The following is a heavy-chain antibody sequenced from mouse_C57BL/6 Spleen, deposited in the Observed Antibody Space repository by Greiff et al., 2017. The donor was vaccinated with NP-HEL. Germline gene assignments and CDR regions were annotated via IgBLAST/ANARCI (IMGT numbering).Heavy chain of an antibody. Sequence: EVKLMESGGGLVKPGGSLKLSCAASGFTFSSYAMSWVRQTPEKRLEWVATISDGGSYTYYPDNVKGRFTISRDNAKNNLYLQMSHLKSEDTAMYYCAILTGTGDYWGQGTTLTVSS. CDR2: ISDGGSYT. CDR1: GFTFSSYA. J-gene: IGHJ2*01. D-gene: IGHD4-1*01. V-gene: IGHV5-4*03. CDR3: AILTGTGDY.